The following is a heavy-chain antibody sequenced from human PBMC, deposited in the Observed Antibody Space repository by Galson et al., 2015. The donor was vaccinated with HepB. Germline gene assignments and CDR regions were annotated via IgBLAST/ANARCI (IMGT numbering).Heavy chain of an antibody. CDR3: AKEIAGLVDY. V-gene: IGHV1-46*01. Sequence: SVKVSCKASGYTFTNYWLHWVRQAPGQGLEWVGIINLSGGATIYAQKFQDRVTMTRDTSTSTVYMELTSLRSEDTAVCFCAKEIAGLVDYWGQGTLVTVSS. CDR2: INLSGGAT. J-gene: IGHJ4*02. D-gene: IGHD6-19*01. CDR1: GYTFTNYW.